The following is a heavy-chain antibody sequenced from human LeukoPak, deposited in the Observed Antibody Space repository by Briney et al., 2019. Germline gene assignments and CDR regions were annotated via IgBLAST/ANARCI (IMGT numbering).Heavy chain of an antibody. CDR1: GFTFSSSA. V-gene: IGHV3-23*01. Sequence: PGGSLRLSCAASGFTFSSSAMSWVRQAPGKGLEWVSAISNNGGYTYYADSVQGRFTISRDNSKSTLCLQMNSLRAEDTAVYYCAKAHPDSRPIFGVVITPAGGMDVWGQGTTVTVSS. CDR3: AKAHPDSRPIFGVVITPAGGMDV. CDR2: ISNNGGYT. J-gene: IGHJ6*02. D-gene: IGHD3-3*01.